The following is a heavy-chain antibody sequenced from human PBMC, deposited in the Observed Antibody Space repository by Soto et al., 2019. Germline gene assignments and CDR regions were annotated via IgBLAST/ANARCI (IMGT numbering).Heavy chain of an antibody. V-gene: IGHV1-3*01. CDR1: GYTFTSYA. CDR2: INADNGDT. Sequence: ASVKVSCKTSGYTFTSYAIHWVRQAPGQRLEWMGWINADNGDTKYSQKFSGRVTITRDTSANTASMELSSLRSEDTAMYYCARELQGLYYFDFWGQGTLVTVSS. D-gene: IGHD4-4*01. CDR3: ARELQGLYYFDF. J-gene: IGHJ4*02.